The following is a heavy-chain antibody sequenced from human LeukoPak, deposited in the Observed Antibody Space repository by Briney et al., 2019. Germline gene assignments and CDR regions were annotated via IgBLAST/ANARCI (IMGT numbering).Heavy chain of an antibody. V-gene: IGHV3-30*18. Sequence: QPGGSLRLSCAASGFTLSNYGMHWVRQAPGKGLEWVAVISYDGSNKYYADSVKGRFTISRDNSKNTLYLQMNSLRAEDTAVYYCAKDLRAYSGSLNWFDPWGQGTLVTVSS. J-gene: IGHJ5*02. CDR1: GFTLSNYG. D-gene: IGHD1-26*01. CDR2: ISYDGSNK. CDR3: AKDLRAYSGSLNWFDP.